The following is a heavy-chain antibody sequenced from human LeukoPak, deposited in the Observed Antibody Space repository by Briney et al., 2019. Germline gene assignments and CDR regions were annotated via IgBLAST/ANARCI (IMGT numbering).Heavy chain of an antibody. Sequence: GGFLRLSCAASGFTFSSYGMHWVRQAPGKGLEWVAFIRYDGSNKYYADSVKGRFTISRDNSKNTLYLQMNSLRAEDTAVYYCAKDSLYSSSWGNFDYWGQGTLVTVSS. V-gene: IGHV3-30*02. CDR3: AKDSLYSSSWGNFDY. CDR1: GFTFSSYG. CDR2: IRYDGSNK. J-gene: IGHJ4*02. D-gene: IGHD6-13*01.